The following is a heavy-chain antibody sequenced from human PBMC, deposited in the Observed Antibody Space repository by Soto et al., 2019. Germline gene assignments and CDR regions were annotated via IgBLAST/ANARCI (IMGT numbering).Heavy chain of an antibody. D-gene: IGHD4-17*01. CDR2: IYWDDDK. Sequence: QITLKESGPTLVKPTQTLTLTCTFSGFSLSTSGVGVGWIRQPPGKALEWLALIYWDDDKLYSPSLKSRLTITKDTTKNQVVHTMTNMDPVDTATYYCAHRQYGDYPNRHWGQGTLATVSS. J-gene: IGHJ1*01. CDR1: GFSLSTSGVG. V-gene: IGHV2-5*02. CDR3: AHRQYGDYPNRH.